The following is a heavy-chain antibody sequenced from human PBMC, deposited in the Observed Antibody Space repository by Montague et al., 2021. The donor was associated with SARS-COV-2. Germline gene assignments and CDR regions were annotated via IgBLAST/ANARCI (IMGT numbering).Heavy chain of an antibody. CDR3: ARIERGFWRDLVVFDV. Sequence: SETLSLTCSVPGVSITNYYWSWIRQFPGKELEWIGTVSNTGSTNKNPSLMSRVTISRDTSSGQVSMRLRSVTAADTAFYFCARIERGFWRDLVVFDVWGPETLVTVSS. J-gene: IGHJ3*01. CDR1: GVSITNYY. D-gene: IGHD3-3*01. CDR2: VSNTGST. V-gene: IGHV4-59*12.